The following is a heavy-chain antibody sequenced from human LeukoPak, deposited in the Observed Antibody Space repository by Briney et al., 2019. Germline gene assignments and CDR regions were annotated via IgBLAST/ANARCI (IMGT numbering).Heavy chain of an antibody. CDR1: GYTFTIYG. CDR3: ARSQGDSTVITPDY. CDR2: ISAYNGNT. V-gene: IGHV1-18*01. Sequence: ASVKVSCKTSGYTFTIYGISWVRQAPGQGLEWMGWISAYNGNTNYAQKLQGRVTMTTDTSTSTAYMELRSLRSDDTAVYYCARSQGDSTVITPDYWGQGTLVTVSS. D-gene: IGHD4-17*01. J-gene: IGHJ4*02.